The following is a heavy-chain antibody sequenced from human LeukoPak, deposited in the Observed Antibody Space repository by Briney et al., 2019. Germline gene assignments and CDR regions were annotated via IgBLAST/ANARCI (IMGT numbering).Heavy chain of an antibody. V-gene: IGHV1-69*05. CDR2: IIPIFGTA. D-gene: IGHD5-18*01. J-gene: IGHJ5*02. CDR3: ARDRSYGSFGWFDP. Sequence: SVKVSCKASGGTFSSYAISWVRRAPGQGLEWMGGIIPIFGTANYAQKFQGRVTITTDESTSTAYMELSSLRSEDTAVYYCARDRSYGSFGWFDPWGQGTLVTVSS. CDR1: GGTFSSYA.